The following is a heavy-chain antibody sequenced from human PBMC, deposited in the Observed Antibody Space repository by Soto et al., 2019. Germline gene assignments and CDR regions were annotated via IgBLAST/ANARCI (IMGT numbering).Heavy chain of an antibody. CDR2: IIPISGAA. J-gene: IGHJ4*02. D-gene: IGHD1-7*01. V-gene: IGHV1-69*06. CDR3: ARDMTRTVVPYFDF. Sequence: SVKVSCKASGGTFSNYVVNWVRQAPGQGLEWMGRIIPISGAANYAQKFQGRVTITADKSTSTSYMELSSLRSEDTAVYYCARDMTRTVVPYFDFWGQGTLVTVTS. CDR1: GGTFSNYV.